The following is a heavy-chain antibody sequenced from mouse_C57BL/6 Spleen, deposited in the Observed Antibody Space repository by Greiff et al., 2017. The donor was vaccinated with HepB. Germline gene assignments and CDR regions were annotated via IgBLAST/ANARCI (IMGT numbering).Heavy chain of an antibody. CDR1: GYAFSSSW. CDR2: IYPGDGDT. J-gene: IGHJ2*01. Sequence: VQLVESGPELVKPGASVKISCKASGYAFSSSWMNWVKQRPGKGLEWIGRIYPGDGDTNYNGKFKGKATLTADKSSSTAYMQLSSLTSEDSAVYFCARRQLRLPYYFDYWGQGTTLTVSS. D-gene: IGHD3-2*02. CDR3: ARRQLRLPYYFDY. V-gene: IGHV1-82*01.